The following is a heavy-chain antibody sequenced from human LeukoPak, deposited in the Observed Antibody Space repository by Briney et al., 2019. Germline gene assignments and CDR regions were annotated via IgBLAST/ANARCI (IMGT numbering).Heavy chain of an antibody. Sequence: SGPTLVKPTQTLTLTCTFSGFSLSTSGMCVSWIRQPPGKALEWLARIDWDDDKYYSTSLKTRLTISKDTSKNQVVLTMTNMDPVDTATYYCARIRPSGYSSGWYDYWGQGTLVTVSS. CDR2: IDWDDDK. J-gene: IGHJ4*02. CDR3: ARIRPSGYSSGWYDY. D-gene: IGHD6-19*01. V-gene: IGHV2-70*11. CDR1: GFSLSTSGMC.